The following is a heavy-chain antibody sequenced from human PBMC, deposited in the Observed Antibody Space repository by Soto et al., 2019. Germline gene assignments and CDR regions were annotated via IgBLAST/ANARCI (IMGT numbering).Heavy chain of an antibody. J-gene: IGHJ5*02. CDR3: ARDLKKQLENWFDP. CDR1: GYTFTSYA. Sequence: QVQLVQSGSELKKPGASVKVSCKASGYTFTSYAMNWVRQAPGQGLEGMGWINTNTGNPTYAQGFTGRFVFSLDTSVSTAYLQICSLKAEDTAVYYCARDLKKQLENWFDPWGQGTLVTVSS. D-gene: IGHD6-13*01. V-gene: IGHV7-4-1*01. CDR2: INTNTGNP.